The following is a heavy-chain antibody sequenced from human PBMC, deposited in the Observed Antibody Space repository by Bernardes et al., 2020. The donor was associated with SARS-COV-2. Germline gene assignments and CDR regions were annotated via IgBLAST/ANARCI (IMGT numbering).Heavy chain of an antibody. D-gene: IGHD6-13*01. Sequence: ASVKVSCKASGYPFTGYYMHWVRQPPGQGLEWMGWTNPTSGGTNHAQKFQGRVTMTRYTPISTAYMELSRLRSDDTAVYYCARDHSSWYVIPIWFDPWGQGTLVTVSS. CDR1: GYPFTGYY. J-gene: IGHJ5*02. CDR3: ARDHSSWYVIPIWFDP. V-gene: IGHV1-2*02. CDR2: TNPTSGGT.